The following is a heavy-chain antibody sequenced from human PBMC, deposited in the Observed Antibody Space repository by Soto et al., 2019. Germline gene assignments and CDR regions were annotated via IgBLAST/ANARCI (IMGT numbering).Heavy chain of an antibody. CDR2: IYNGGST. D-gene: IGHD4-4*01. CDR3: ARIEVRLWYLDL. Sequence: PSETLSLTCTVSGASIRTSYWSWIRQPLGKGLEWIGYIYNGGSTNYNPSLKSRVTLSVDTSENQFYLKLTSVTAADTAVYFCARIEVRLWYLDLWGRGALVTVSS. CDR1: GASIRTSY. V-gene: IGHV4-59*08. J-gene: IGHJ2*01.